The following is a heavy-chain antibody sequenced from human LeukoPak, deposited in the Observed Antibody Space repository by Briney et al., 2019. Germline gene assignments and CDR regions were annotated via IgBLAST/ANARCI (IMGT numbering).Heavy chain of an antibody. J-gene: IGHJ4*02. CDR1: GYTFTSYD. V-gene: IGHV1-8*01. CDR2: MNPNSGNT. CDR3: ATNLLGYCSSTSCELDY. D-gene: IGHD2-2*01. Sequence: GASVKVSCKASGYTFTSYDINWVRQATGRGLEWMGWMNPNSGNTGYAQKFQGRVTMTRNTSISTAYMELSSLRSEDTAVYYCATNLLGYCSSTSCELDYWGQGTLVTVSS.